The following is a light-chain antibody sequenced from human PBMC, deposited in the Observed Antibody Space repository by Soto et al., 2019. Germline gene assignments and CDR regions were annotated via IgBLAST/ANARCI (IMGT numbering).Light chain of an antibody. CDR2: DTS. J-gene: IGLJ2*01. Sequence: QAVVTQESSLTVSPGGTVTLTCGSSTGPVTSGHYPYWFQQRPGQAPKTLIYDTSSKHSWTPARFSGSLLGGRAALTLAGAQPEDEADYYCLLSFSDGRGIFGGGTKLTVL. CDR1: TGPVTSGHY. CDR3: LLSFSDGRGI. V-gene: IGLV7-46*01.